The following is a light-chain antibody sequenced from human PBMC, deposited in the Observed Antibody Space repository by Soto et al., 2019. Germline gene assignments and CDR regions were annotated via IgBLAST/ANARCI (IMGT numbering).Light chain of an antibody. CDR1: SSDIGSYNL. CDR3: CSYAGGRTI. V-gene: IGLV2-23*02. Sequence: QSALTQPASVSGSPGQSITISCTGSSSDIGSYNLVSWYQQHPGEAPKLMIYEVIQRPSGVSNRFSGSKSGNTASLTISGLQAGDEAYYYCCSYAGGRTIFGGGTQLTVL. J-gene: IGLJ7*01. CDR2: EVI.